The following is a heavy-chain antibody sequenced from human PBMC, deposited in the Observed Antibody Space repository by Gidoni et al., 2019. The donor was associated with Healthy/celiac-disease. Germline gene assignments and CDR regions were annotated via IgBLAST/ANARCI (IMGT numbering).Heavy chain of an antibody. CDR2: INTNTGNP. CDR3: ARDRGAIVVVPAAMYYYYGMDV. D-gene: IGHD2-2*01. J-gene: IGHJ6*02. V-gene: IGHV7-4-1*02. CDR1: GYTFTSDA. Sequence: QVQLVQSGSEVKKPGASVKVSCKAAGYTFTSDAMKWGRQAPGQGLEWMGWINTNTGNPTYAQGFTGRFVFSLDTSVSTAYLQISSLKAEDTAVYYCARDRGAIVVVPAAMYYYYGMDVWGQGTTVTVSS.